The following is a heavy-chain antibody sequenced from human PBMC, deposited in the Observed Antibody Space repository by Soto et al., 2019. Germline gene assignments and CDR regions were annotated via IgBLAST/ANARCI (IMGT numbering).Heavy chain of an antibody. CDR1: GYTFTSYY. CDR3: ARDLNIVVVPASNFDY. CDR2: INPSGGST. J-gene: IGHJ4*02. V-gene: IGHV1-46*01. Sequence: GASVKVSCKASGYTFTSYYMHWVRQAPGQGLEWMGIINPSGGSTSYAQKFQGRVTMTRDTSTSTVYMELSSLRSEDTAVYYCARDLNIVVVPASNFDYWGQGTLVTVS. D-gene: IGHD2-2*01.